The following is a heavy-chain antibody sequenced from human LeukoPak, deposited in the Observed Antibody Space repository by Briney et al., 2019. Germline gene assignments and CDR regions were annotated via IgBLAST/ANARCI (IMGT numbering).Heavy chain of an antibody. D-gene: IGHD2-2*02. CDR1: GYTFTSYG. J-gene: IGHJ4*02. CDR3: AREYCSSTSCYIIYFDY. Sequence: ASVKVSCKASGYTFTSYGISWVRQAPGQGLEWMGWISVYNGNTNYAQKLQGRVTMTTDTSTSTAYMELRSLRSDDTAVYYCAREYCSSTSCYIIYFDYWGQGTLVTVSS. CDR2: ISVYNGNT. V-gene: IGHV1-18*01.